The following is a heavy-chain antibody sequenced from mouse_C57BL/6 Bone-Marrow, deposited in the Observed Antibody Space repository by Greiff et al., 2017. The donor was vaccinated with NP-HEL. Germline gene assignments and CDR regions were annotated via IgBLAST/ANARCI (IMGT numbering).Heavy chain of an antibody. CDR3: ARISYDYADY. J-gene: IGHJ2*01. CDR1: GFTFSSYG. Sequence: EVMLVASGGDLVKPGGSLKLSCAASGFTFSSYGMSWVRQTPDTRLEWVATISSGGSYTYYPDSVKGRFTISRDNAKNTLYLQMSSLKSEDTAMYYCARISYDYADYWGQGTTLTVSS. V-gene: IGHV5-6*01. CDR2: ISSGGSYT. D-gene: IGHD2-4*01.